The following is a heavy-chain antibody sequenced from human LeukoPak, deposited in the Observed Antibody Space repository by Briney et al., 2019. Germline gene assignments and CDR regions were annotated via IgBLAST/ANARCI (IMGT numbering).Heavy chain of an antibody. D-gene: IGHD3-10*01. J-gene: IGHJ5*01. V-gene: IGHV3-48*01. CDR2: ISSSSSTI. CDR3: AREGYYGSAALYS. Sequence: GGSLRLSCAASGFTFSSYSMNWVRQAPGKGLEWVSYISSSSSTIYYADSVKGRFTISRDNAKNSLYLQMNSVRAEDTAVYYCAREGYYGSAALYSWGHGTLVTVSS. CDR1: GFTFSSYS.